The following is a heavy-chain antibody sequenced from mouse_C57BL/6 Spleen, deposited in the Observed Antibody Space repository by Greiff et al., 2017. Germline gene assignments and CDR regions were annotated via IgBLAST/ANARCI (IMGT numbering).Heavy chain of an antibody. V-gene: IGHV6-6*01. J-gene: IGHJ2*01. Sequence: EVQLVESGGGLVQPGGSMKISCAASGFTFSDAWMDWVRQSPEKGLEWVAEIRNKANNHATYYAESVKGRFTISRDNSKSSVYLQMNSLRAEDTGIYYCLYYGNFYIDYWGQGTTLTVSS. CDR1: GFTFSDAW. CDR2: IRNKANNHAT. CDR3: LYYGNFYIDY. D-gene: IGHD2-1*01.